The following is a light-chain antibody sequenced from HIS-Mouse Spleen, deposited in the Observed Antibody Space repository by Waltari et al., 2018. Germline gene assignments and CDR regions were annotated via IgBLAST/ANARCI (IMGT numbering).Light chain of an antibody. J-gene: IGLJ1*01. CDR3: QVWDSSSDHYV. Sequence: SYVLTQPPSVSVAPGQTARITCGGNNIGSKSVHWYQQKPGQAPVLVVYGDSDRPSGITERCSGSNSGNTATLTISGVEAGDEADYYCQVWDSSSDHYVFGTGTKVTVL. V-gene: IGLV3-21*02. CDR1: NIGSKS. CDR2: GDS.